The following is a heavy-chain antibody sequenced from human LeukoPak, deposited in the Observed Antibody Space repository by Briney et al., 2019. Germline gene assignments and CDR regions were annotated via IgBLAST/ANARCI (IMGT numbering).Heavy chain of an antibody. D-gene: IGHD3-10*01. V-gene: IGHV3-7*01. Sequence: GGSLRLSCAASGFTFNSYWMSWVRQAPGKGLEWVASIKQDGSEKYYVDSVKGRFTISRDNAKNSLYLQMNSLRAEDTAVYYCARSDHYDGSGSYYRAFDYWGQGTLVTVSS. CDR2: IKQDGSEK. J-gene: IGHJ4*02. CDR1: GFTFNSYW. CDR3: ARSDHYDGSGSYYRAFDY.